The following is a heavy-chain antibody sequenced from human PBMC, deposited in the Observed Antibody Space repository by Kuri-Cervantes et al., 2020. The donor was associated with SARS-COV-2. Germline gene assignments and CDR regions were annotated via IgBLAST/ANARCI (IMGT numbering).Heavy chain of an antibody. V-gene: IGHV5-51*01. J-gene: IGHJ6*02. CDR2: IYPGDSDT. CDR1: GYSLTSYW. CDR3: ARQSRGSTATVTTDYYYYGMDV. D-gene: IGHD4-17*01. Sequence: GRSLRLSWKGAGYSLTSYWVGWVRQMPGKGLECKGIIYPGDSDTRYSPSFQGQVTISADKSFSTAYLQWSSLKASDTAMYYCARQSRGSTATVTTDYYYYGMDVWGQGTTVTVSS.